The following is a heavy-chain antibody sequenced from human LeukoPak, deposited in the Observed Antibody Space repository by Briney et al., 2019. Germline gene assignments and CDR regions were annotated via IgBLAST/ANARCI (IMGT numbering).Heavy chain of an antibody. CDR3: TSRITIFGVPDY. D-gene: IGHD3-3*01. Sequence: GGSLRLSCAASGFTSSNAWMSWVRQAPGKGLEWVGRIKSKTDGGTTDYAAPVKGRFTISRDDSKNTLYLQMNSLKTEDTAVYYCTSRITIFGVPDYWGQGTLVTVSS. CDR2: IKSKTDGGTT. V-gene: IGHV3-15*01. CDR1: GFTSSNAW. J-gene: IGHJ4*02.